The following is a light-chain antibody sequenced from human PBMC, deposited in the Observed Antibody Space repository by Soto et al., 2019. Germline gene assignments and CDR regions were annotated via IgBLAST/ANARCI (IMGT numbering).Light chain of an antibody. CDR2: WAS. J-gene: IGKJ2*01. V-gene: IGKV4-1*01. CDR1: QRVFYSSNNKNY. Sequence: IVMTQSPDSLAGSLGEGATINCKSSQRVFYSSNNKNYLAWYRQKPGQPPKLLIYWASIRESGVPDRISGSGSGTDFTLTISSLQAEDVAVYYCQQYYSTPPYTFGQGTKLEIK. CDR3: QQYYSTPPYT.